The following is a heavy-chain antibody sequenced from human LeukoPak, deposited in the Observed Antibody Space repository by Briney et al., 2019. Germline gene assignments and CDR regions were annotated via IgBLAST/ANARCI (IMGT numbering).Heavy chain of an antibody. Sequence: SETLSLTCTVSGGSISSSTYYWGWIRQPPGKGLEWIGSIYYRGSTYYNPSLKSRVAISVDTSKNQFSLKLSSVTAADTAVYYCARQYCSSTSCYEVWFDPWGQGTLVTVSS. CDR3: ARQYCSSTSCYEVWFDP. CDR1: GGSISSSTYY. V-gene: IGHV4-39*01. J-gene: IGHJ5*02. CDR2: IYYRGST. D-gene: IGHD2-2*01.